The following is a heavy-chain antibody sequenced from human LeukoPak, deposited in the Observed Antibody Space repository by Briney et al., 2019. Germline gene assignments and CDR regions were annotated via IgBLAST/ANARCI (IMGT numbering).Heavy chain of an antibody. J-gene: IGHJ4*02. D-gene: IGHD4-23*01. CDR1: GYSFTSYW. V-gene: IGHV5-51*01. CDR2: IYPGDSDT. CDR3: ARQKGVTVITGPADY. Sequence: GESLKISCKGSGYSFTSYWIGWVRQMPGKGLEWMGIIYPGDSDTRYSPSFQGQVTISADKSISTAYLQWSSLKTSDTAMYYCARQKGVTVITGPADYWGQGTLVTVSS.